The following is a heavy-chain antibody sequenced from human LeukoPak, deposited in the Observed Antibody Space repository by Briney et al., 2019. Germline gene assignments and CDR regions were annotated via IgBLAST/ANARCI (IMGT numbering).Heavy chain of an antibody. CDR3: AKDIAASGLEAFDL. CDR2: ITWKGDNM. V-gene: IGHV3-9*01. CDR1: GFTFDDYA. Sequence: GGSLRLSCAASGFTFDDYAMHWVRQVPGKGMEWVSGITWKGDNMAYADSVNGRFGISRDNAENSLFLQMNSLRPEDTALYYCAKDIAASGLEAFDLWGPGTMVTVSS. J-gene: IGHJ3*01. D-gene: IGHD3/OR15-3a*01.